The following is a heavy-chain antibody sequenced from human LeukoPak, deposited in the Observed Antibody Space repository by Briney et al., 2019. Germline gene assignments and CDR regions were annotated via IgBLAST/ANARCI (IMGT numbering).Heavy chain of an antibody. CDR1: GGSFSGYY. V-gene: IGHV4-59*01. J-gene: IGHJ5*02. CDR3: ARDLIGSGTPGP. D-gene: IGHD1-26*01. CDR2: IYYSGST. Sequence: PSETLSLTCAVYGGSFSGYYWSWIRQPPGKGLEWIGYIYYSGSTNYNPSLKSRVTISVDTSKNQFSLKLSSVTAADTAVYYCARDLIGSGTPGPWGQGTLVTVSS.